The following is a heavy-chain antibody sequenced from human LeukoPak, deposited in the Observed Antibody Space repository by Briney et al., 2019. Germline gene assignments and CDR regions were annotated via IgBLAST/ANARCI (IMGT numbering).Heavy chain of an antibody. CDR2: IIPIFGTA. CDR1: GGTFSSYA. CDR3: ARDRSDSSGYYYATDAFDI. V-gene: IGHV1-69*13. D-gene: IGHD3-22*01. J-gene: IGHJ3*02. Sequence: SVKVSCKASGGTFSSYAISWVRQAPGQGLEWMGGIIPIFGTANYALKFQGRVTITADESTSTAYMELSSLRSEDTAVYYCARDRSDSSGYYYATDAFDIWGQGTMVTVSS.